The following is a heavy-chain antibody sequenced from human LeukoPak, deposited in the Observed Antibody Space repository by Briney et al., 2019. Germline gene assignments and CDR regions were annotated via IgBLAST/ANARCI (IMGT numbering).Heavy chain of an antibody. J-gene: IGHJ4*02. CDR1: GGTFSSYA. D-gene: IGHD2-2*01. Sequence: SVKVSCKASGGTFSSYAISWVRQAPGQGLEWMGGIIPIFGTANYAQKFQGRVTITTDESTSTAYMELSSLRSEDTAVYYCARVRGPAATFGYWGQGTLVTVSS. V-gene: IGHV1-69*05. CDR2: IIPIFGTA. CDR3: ARVRGPAATFGY.